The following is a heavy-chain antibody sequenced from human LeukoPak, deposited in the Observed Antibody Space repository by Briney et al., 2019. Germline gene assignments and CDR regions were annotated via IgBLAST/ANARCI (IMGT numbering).Heavy chain of an antibody. Sequence: ASVKVSCKASGYTFTSYGISWVRQAPGQGLEWMGWISAYNGNTNYAQKLQSRVTMTTDTSTSTAYMELRSLRSDDTAVYYCARDPGFWYYGSGSYYPFDYWGQGTLVTVSS. CDR3: ARDPGFWYYGSGSYYPFDY. CDR2: ISAYNGNT. J-gene: IGHJ4*02. D-gene: IGHD3-10*01. V-gene: IGHV1-18*01. CDR1: GYTFTSYG.